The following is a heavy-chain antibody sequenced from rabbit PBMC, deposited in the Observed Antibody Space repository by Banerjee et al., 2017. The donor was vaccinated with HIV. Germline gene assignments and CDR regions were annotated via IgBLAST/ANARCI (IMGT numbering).Heavy chain of an antibody. Sequence: QEQLVESGGGLVQPGGSLKLSCKASGFDLSSYYYVCWVRQAPGKGLEWIACIYTGSSGSTYYASWAKGRFTISKTSSTTVTLQMTSLTVADTATYFCARDEQASGDAFDPWGQGTLVTVS. V-gene: IGHV1S45*01. CDR2: IYTGSSGST. CDR1: GFDLSSYYY. CDR3: ARDEQASGDAFDP. J-gene: IGHJ2*01. D-gene: IGHD1-1*01.